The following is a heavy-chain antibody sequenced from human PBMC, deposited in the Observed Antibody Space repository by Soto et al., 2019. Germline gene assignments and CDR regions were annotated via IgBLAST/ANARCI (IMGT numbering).Heavy chain of an antibody. D-gene: IGHD2-2*02. V-gene: IGHV1-18*01. CDR1: GYTFTSYG. CDR2: ISAYNGNT. Sequence: ASVKVSCKASGYTFTSYGISWVRQAPGQGLEWMGWISAYNGNTNYAQKLQGRVTMTTDTSTSTAYMELRSLRSDDTAVYYCARDLRDCSSTSCYIPSFGWFDPWGQGTLVTVSS. CDR3: ARDLRDCSSTSCYIPSFGWFDP. J-gene: IGHJ5*02.